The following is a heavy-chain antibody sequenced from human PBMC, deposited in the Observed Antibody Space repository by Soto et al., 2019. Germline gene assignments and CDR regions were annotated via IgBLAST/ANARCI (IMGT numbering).Heavy chain of an antibody. V-gene: IGHV3-23*01. D-gene: IGHD1-1*01. CDR1: GFTFSNSG. CDR2: ISGGAGTT. Sequence: EVQLLECGGGLVQPGGSLRLSCAASGFTFSNSGMSWVRQAPGKGLEWVSGISGGAGTTYYAESVKGRFTISRDNSKKTLYLLMNSLRAEDTAVYYCASLGWNIPPFGSWGQCTLVTVSS. CDR3: ASLGWNIPPFGS. J-gene: IGHJ1*01.